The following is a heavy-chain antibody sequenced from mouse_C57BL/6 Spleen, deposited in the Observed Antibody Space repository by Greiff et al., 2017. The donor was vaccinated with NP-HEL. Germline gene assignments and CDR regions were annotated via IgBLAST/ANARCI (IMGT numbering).Heavy chain of an antibody. J-gene: IGHJ2*01. CDR1: GYTFTSYD. CDR3: AREESLRQLRLRKMDY. V-gene: IGHV1-85*01. CDR2: IYPRDGST. D-gene: IGHD3-2*02. Sequence: QVQLQQSGPELVKPGASVKLSCKASGYTFTSYDINWVKQRPGQGLEWIGWIYPRDGSTKYNEKFKGKATLTVDTSSSTAYMELHSLTSEDSAVYFCAREESLRQLRLRKMDYWGQGTTLTVSS.